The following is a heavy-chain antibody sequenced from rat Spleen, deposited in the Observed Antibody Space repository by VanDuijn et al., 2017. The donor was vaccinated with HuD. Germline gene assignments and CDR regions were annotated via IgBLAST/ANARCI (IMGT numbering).Heavy chain of an antibody. V-gene: IGHV5-29*01. CDR2: ISYGDSSGHSST. D-gene: IGHD3-8*01. CDR3: AHRHYEYPDYFPV. Sequence: EVQLVESGGGLVQPGRSLKLSCAASGFPFSDYGMAWVRQAPTKGLEWVATISYGDSSGHSSTYYRDSVKGRFSISRDNAKSTLSLQMHSLRSEATAFLYCAHRHYEYPDYFPVWGQGVLFTVSP. J-gene: IGHJ2*01. CDR1: GFPFSDYG.